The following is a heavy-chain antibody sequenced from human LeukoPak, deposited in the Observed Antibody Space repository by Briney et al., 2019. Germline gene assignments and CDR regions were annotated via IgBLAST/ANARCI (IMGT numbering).Heavy chain of an antibody. CDR3: ARDQPSYYGSGSYYKRGAWFDP. CDR2: IYYSGST. Sequence: SETLSLTCTVSGGSISSYYWSWIRQPPGKGLEWIGYIYYSGSTNYNPSLKSRVTISADTSKNQFSLKLSSVTAADTAVYYCARDQPSYYGSGSYYKRGAWFDPWGQGTLVTASS. CDR1: GGSISSYY. J-gene: IGHJ5*02. D-gene: IGHD3-10*01. V-gene: IGHV4-59*01.